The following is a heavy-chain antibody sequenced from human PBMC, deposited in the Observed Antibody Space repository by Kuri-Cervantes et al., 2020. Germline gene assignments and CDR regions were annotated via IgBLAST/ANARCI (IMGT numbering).Heavy chain of an antibody. CDR2: IYYSGST. V-gene: IGHV4-39*07. CDR1: GGSISSSSYY. Sequence: SETLSLTCTVSGGSISSSSYYWGWIRQPPGKGLEWIGSIYYSGSTYYNPSLKSRVTISVDTSKNQFSLKLGSVTAADTAVYYCARNPPTRYSYTPSMDYYYMDVWGKGTTVTVSS. CDR3: ARNPPTRYSYTPSMDYYYMDV. J-gene: IGHJ6*03. D-gene: IGHD5-18*01.